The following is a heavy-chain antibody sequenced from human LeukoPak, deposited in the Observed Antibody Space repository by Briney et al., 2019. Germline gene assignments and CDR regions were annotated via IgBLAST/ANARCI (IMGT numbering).Heavy chain of an antibody. D-gene: IGHD2-15*01. CDR2: IIPILGIA. J-gene: IGHJ4*02. Sequence: GSSVKVSCKASGGTFSSYAISWVRQAPGQGLEWMGRIIPILGIANYAQKFQGRVTITADKSTSTAYMELSSLRSEDTAVYYCARPAGGGYCSGGSCYSEALDYWGQGTLVTVSS. CDR1: GGTFSSYA. CDR3: ARPAGGGYCSGGSCYSEALDY. V-gene: IGHV1-69*04.